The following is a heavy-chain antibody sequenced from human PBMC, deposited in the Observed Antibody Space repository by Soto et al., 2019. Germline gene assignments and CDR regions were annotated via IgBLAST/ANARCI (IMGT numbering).Heavy chain of an antibody. J-gene: IGHJ5*02. Sequence: SETLSLTCAVYGGSVNGYYCNWSRQPPGKGLEWIGEINHTGGTHYNPSLKSRVTMSVDTSKNQFSLRLSSVTAADTAIYYCATRITVFGLLIPPFDPWGQGTQVTVSS. V-gene: IGHV4-34*01. CDR1: GGSVNGYY. CDR2: INHTGGT. D-gene: IGHD3-3*01. CDR3: ATRITVFGLLIPPFDP.